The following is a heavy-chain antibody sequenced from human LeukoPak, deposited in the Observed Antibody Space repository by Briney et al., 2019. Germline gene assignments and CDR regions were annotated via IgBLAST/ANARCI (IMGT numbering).Heavy chain of an antibody. CDR2: INPNSGGT. V-gene: IGHV1-2*02. J-gene: IGHJ4*02. Sequence: EASVKVSCKASGYTFTGYYVHWLRQAPGQGLTWMGWINPNSGGTDYAQQYQGRVTLTRDTSISTVYMELSSLTSDDSAVYYCARAFFNSGFDYWGQGTLVTVSS. D-gene: IGHD3-3*02. CDR1: GYTFTGYY. CDR3: ARAFFNSGFDY.